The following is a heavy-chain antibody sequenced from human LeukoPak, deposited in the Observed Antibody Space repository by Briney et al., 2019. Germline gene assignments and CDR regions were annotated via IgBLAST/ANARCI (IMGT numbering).Heavy chain of an antibody. D-gene: IGHD2-15*01. V-gene: IGHV1-18*01. CDR3: VRDYFCSGGTCDDRFDP. CDR1: GYTFTNYG. Sequence: GASVKVSCKASGYTFTNYGISWVRQAPGQGLEWMAWIITYDHDTNYAQKFRGRVTMTTDTSTSTAYMELRSLGSDDTAVYYCVRDYFCSGGTCDDRFDPWGQGTLVTVSS. CDR2: IITYDHDT. J-gene: IGHJ5*02.